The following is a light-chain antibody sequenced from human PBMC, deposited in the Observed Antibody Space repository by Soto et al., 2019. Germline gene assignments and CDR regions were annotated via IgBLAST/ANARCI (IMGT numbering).Light chain of an antibody. J-gene: IGLJ2*01. CDR2: EVT. Sequence: QSALTQPASVSGFPGQSITILCTGSSSDVGNSNFVSWYQQHPGKAPKLILYEVTNRPSGVSDRFSGSKSGYTASLTISGLEAEDEADYYCASYASDSTLVVFGGGTKLTVL. CDR1: SSDVGNSNF. CDR3: ASYASDSTLVV. V-gene: IGLV2-14*03.